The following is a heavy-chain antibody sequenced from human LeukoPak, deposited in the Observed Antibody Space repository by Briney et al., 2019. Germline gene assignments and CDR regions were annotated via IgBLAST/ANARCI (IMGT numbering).Heavy chain of an antibody. J-gene: IGHJ6*02. CDR3: ARECFTIFGVVIKMSYYYYGMDV. Sequence: GGSLRLSCAASGFTFNNYWMTWVRQAPGKGLEWVANIKQDGSEKYYVDSVKGRFTISRDNAKNSLYLQMNSLRAEDTAVYYCARECFTIFGVVIKMSYYYYGMDVWGQGTTVTVSS. V-gene: IGHV3-7*03. CDR1: GFTFNNYW. CDR2: IKQDGSEK. D-gene: IGHD3-3*01.